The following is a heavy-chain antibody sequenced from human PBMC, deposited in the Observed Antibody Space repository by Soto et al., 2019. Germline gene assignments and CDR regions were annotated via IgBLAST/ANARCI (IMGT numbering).Heavy chain of an antibody. CDR1: GGSIRSGDYY. D-gene: IGHD2-2*01. CDR2: IYYSGST. CDR3: ARALLYCSSTSCSRKPDWYFDL. V-gene: IGHV4-30-4*01. J-gene: IGHJ2*01. Sequence: QVQLQESGPGLVKPSQTLSLTCTVSGGSIRSGDYYWSWIRQPPGKGLEWIGYIYYSGSTYYNPSLKSRVTKSVDTSKNQVTLKLRSVTAADSAVNYCARALLYCSSTSCSRKPDWYFDLWGRGTLVTVSS.